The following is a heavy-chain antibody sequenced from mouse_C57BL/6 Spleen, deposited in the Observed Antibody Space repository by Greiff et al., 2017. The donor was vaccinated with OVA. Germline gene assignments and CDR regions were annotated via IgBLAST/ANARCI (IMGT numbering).Heavy chain of an antibody. V-gene: IGHV1-39*01. J-gene: IGHJ1*03. Sequence: VQLQQSGPELVKPGASVKISCKASGYSFTDYNMNWVKQSNGKSLEWIGVINPNYGTTSYNQKFKGKATLTVDQSSSTAYMQLNSLTSEDSAVYYCASGEDYGSSSYWYFDVWGTGTTVTVSS. D-gene: IGHD1-1*01. CDR3: ASGEDYGSSSYWYFDV. CDR1: GYSFTDYN. CDR2: INPNYGTT.